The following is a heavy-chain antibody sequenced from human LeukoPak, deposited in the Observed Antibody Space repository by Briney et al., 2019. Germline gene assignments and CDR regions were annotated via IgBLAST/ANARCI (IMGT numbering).Heavy chain of an antibody. Sequence: ASVKVSCKASGYTFASHYMHWVRQAPGQGLEWMGIINPSGGSTTYAQKFQGRVTMTRDTSTSTVYMELSSLRSEDTAVYYCGRVNCGGDCQSWHFDLWGRGTLVTVSS. CDR3: GRVNCGGDCQSWHFDL. J-gene: IGHJ2*01. CDR1: GYTFASHY. V-gene: IGHV1-46*01. D-gene: IGHD2-21*02. CDR2: INPSGGST.